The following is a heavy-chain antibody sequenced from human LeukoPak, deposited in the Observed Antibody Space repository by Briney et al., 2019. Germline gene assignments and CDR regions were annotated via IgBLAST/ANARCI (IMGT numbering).Heavy chain of an antibody. CDR2: IYFSGST. CDR3: AQSLGSSNWFGNWFDP. CDR1: GGSISSSTYS. Sequence: SETLSLTCTVSGGSISSSTYSWGWIRQPPGKGLEWIGSIYFSGSTYYNPSLNSRVTISVDTSKNQFSLKLSSVTAADTAVYCCAQSLGSSNWFGNWFDPWGQGTLVTVSS. D-gene: IGHD6-13*01. J-gene: IGHJ5*02. V-gene: IGHV4-39*01.